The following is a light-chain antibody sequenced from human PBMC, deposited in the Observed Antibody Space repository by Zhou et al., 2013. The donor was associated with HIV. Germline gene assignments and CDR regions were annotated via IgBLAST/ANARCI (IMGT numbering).Light chain of an antibody. Sequence: DIVMTQTPLSLSVTPGQPASISCKSSQSLLHSDGKRYLYWYLQKPGQSPQLLMYEVSNRFSGVPDRFSGSGSGTDFTLKISRVEAEDVGVYYCMQSIVQWTFGQGTKVEIK. CDR2: EVS. J-gene: IGKJ1*01. CDR3: MQSIVQWT. CDR1: QSLLHSDGKRY. V-gene: IGKV2D-29*02.